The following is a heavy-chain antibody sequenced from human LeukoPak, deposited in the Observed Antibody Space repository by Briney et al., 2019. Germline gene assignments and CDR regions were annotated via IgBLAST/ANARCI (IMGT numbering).Heavy chain of an antibody. V-gene: IGHV4-59*01. CDR2: IYYSGST. Sequence: SETLSLTCTVSGGSISSYYWSWVRQPPGKGLEWIGYIYYSGSTNYNPSLKSRVTMSVDTSKNQFSLKLSSVTAADTAVYYCVRGGMVGTTARIPLFDYWGQGTLVTVSS. CDR3: VRGGMVGTTARIPLFDY. CDR1: GGSISSYY. J-gene: IGHJ4*02. D-gene: IGHD1-26*01.